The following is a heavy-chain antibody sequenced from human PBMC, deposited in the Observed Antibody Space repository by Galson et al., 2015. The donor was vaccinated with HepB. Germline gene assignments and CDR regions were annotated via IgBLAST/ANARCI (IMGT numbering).Heavy chain of an antibody. J-gene: IGHJ4*02. CDR2: ISYDGSNK. V-gene: IGHV3-30*04. CDR3: ARGGPTYYYDSSGYYPLDY. Sequence: SLRLSCAASGFTFSSYAMHWVRQAPGKGLEWVAVISYDGSNKYYADSVKGRFTISRDNSKNTLYLQMNSLRAEDTAVYYCARGGPTYYYDSSGYYPLDYWGQGTLVTVSS. CDR1: GFTFSSYA. D-gene: IGHD3-22*01.